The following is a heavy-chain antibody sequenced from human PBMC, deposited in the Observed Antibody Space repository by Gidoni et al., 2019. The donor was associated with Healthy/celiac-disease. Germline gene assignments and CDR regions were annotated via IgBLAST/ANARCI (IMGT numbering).Heavy chain of an antibody. CDR1: GGSISSGDYY. V-gene: IGHV4-30-4*01. CDR2: IYYSGST. Sequence: SLTCTVSGGSISSGDYYWSWIRQPPGKGLEWIGYIYYSGSTYYNPSLKSRVTISVDTSKNQFSLKLSSVTAADTAVYYCARERYYYYYGMDVWGQGTTVTVSS. CDR3: ARERYYYYYGMDV. J-gene: IGHJ6*02.